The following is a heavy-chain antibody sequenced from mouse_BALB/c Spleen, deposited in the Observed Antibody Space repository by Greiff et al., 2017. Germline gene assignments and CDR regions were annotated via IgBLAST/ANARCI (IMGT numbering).Heavy chain of an antibody. D-gene: IGHD1-1*01. Sequence: VQLQQSGAELAKPGASVKMSCKASGYTFTSYWMHWVKQRPGQGLEWIGYINPSTGYTEYNQKFKDKATLTADKSSSTAYMQLSSLTSEDSAVYYCARREANFDYWGQGTTLTVSS. CDR1: GYTFTSYW. CDR2: INPSTGYT. J-gene: IGHJ2*01. V-gene: IGHV1-7*01. CDR3: ARREANFDY.